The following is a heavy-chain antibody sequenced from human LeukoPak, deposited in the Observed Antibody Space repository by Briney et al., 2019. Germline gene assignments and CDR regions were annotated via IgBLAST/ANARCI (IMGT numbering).Heavy chain of an antibody. CDR1: GGSVSSGSYY. CDR3: ARGQGQLVPDYYYGMDV. J-gene: IGHJ6*02. Sequence: PSETLSLTCTVSGGSVSSGSYYWSWIRQPPGKGLEWIGEIYHSGSTNYNPSLKSRVTISVDKSKNQFSLKLSSVTAADTAVYYCARGQGQLVPDYYYGMDVWGQGTTVTVSS. D-gene: IGHD6-6*01. V-gene: IGHV4-61*01. CDR2: IYHSGST.